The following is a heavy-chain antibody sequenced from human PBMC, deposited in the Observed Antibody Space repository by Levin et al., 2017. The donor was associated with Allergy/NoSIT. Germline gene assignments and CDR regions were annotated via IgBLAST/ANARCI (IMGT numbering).Heavy chain of an antibody. D-gene: IGHD3-22*01. CDR3: ARVLRRFRPYYYDSRGYNYFDY. CDR1: GGSFSGYY. CDR2: INHSGST. V-gene: IGHV4-34*01. J-gene: IGHJ4*02. Sequence: PSETLSLTCAVYGGSFSGYYWSWIRQPPGKGLEWIGEINHSGSTNYNPSLKSRVTISVDTSKNQFSLKLSSVTAADTAVYYCARVLRRFRPYYYDSRGYNYFDYWGQGTLVTVSS.